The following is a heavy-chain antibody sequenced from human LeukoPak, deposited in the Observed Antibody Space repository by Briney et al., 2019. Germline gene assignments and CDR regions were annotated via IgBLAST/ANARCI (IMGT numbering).Heavy chain of an antibody. CDR1: GGSFSGYY. CDR3: ARDMQEVVAAKGDYYYYYYMDV. V-gene: IGHV4-34*01. CDR2: INHSGST. J-gene: IGHJ6*03. Sequence: SETLSLTCAVYGGSFSGYYWSWIRQPPGKGLEWIGEINHSGSTNYNPSLKSRVTISVDTSKNQFSLKLSSVTAADTAVYYCARDMQEVVAAKGDYYYYYYMDVWGKGTTVTISS. D-gene: IGHD2-15*01.